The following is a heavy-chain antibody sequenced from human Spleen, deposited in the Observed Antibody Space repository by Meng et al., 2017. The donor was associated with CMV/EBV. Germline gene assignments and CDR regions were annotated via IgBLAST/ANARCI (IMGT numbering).Heavy chain of an antibody. J-gene: IGHJ5*02. Sequence: GGLRLSCAASGFTFSDYYMSWIRQAPGKGLEWVANLNQDETEVQYVDSVKGRFTISRDNAKNSLFLQLNSLGVDDTAVYFCARARGIIAADWFDPWGQGTLVTVSS. CDR1: GFTFSDYY. CDR2: LNQDETEV. V-gene: IGHV3-7*01. CDR3: ARARGIIAADWFDP. D-gene: IGHD6-13*01.